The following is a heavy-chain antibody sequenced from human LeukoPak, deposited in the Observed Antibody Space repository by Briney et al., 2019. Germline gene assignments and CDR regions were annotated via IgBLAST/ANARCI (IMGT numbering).Heavy chain of an antibody. CDR2: ISGSGSDI. CDR1: GFTFSSYE. D-gene: IGHD4-23*01. CDR3: ARDRGVYGGNSYRFDY. Sequence: PGGSLRLSCAASGFTFSSYEMNWVRQAPGKGLEWVSYISGSGSDIYYADSVKGRFTISRDNAKNSLYLQMNSLRVEDTAVYYCARDRGVYGGNSYRFDYWGQGTLVTVPS. V-gene: IGHV3-48*03. J-gene: IGHJ4*02.